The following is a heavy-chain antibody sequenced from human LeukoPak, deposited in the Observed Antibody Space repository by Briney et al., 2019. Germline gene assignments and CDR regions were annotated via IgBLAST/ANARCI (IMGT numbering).Heavy chain of an antibody. V-gene: IGHV4-30-2*05. J-gene: IGHJ3*02. CDR1: GGSISSGGYY. Sequence: SETLSLTCTVSGGSISSGGYYWSWIRQPPGKGLEWIGYIYHSGSTYYNPSLKSRVTISVDTSKNQFSLKLSSVTAADTAVYYCARLGYCSSTSCYRGAFDIWGQGTMVTVSS. CDR2: IYHSGST. CDR3: ARLGYCSSTSCYRGAFDI. D-gene: IGHD2-2*02.